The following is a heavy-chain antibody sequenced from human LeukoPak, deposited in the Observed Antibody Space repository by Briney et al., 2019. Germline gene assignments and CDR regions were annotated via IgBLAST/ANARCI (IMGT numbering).Heavy chain of an antibody. CDR1: GGSISSYY. J-gene: IGHJ6*03. D-gene: IGHD3-22*01. CDR2: IYYSGST. Sequence: SETLSLTCTVSGGSISSYYWSWIRQPPGKGLEWSGYIYYSGSTNYNHSLKSRVTISVDTSTNQFSLKLSSGTDADTAVYYCARGRTYYYDSSGYRYYYYYLDVSGKGTQVTAS. CDR3: ARGRTYYYDSSGYRYYYYYLDV. V-gene: IGHV4-59*01.